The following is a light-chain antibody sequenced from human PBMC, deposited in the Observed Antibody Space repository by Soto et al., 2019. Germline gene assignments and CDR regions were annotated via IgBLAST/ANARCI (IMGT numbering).Light chain of an antibody. Sequence: DIQMTQSPSTLSASVGDRVTITCRASQSISSWLAWYRQKPGKAPNLLIYKASSLESGVPSRVSGSGSGTEFTLTISSLQPDDFATYYCQKGTFGQGTKVDIK. J-gene: IGKJ1*01. V-gene: IGKV1-5*03. CDR2: KAS. CDR3: QKGT. CDR1: QSISSW.